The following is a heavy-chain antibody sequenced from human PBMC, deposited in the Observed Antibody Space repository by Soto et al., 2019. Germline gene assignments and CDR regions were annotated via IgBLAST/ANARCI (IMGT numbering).Heavy chain of an antibody. Sequence: PSETLSLTCTVSGGSISSYYWSWIRQPAGKGLEWIGRIYTSGSTNYNPSLKSRVTMSVDTSKNQFSLKLSSVTAADTAVDYCARDITIFGVETYYYYYGMDVWGQGTTVTVSS. V-gene: IGHV4-4*07. J-gene: IGHJ6*02. CDR1: GGSISSYY. D-gene: IGHD3-3*01. CDR2: IYTSGST. CDR3: ARDITIFGVETYYYYYGMDV.